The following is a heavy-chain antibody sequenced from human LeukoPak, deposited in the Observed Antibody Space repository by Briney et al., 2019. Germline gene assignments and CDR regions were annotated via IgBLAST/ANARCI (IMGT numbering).Heavy chain of an antibody. CDR3: AKDQKQWLVQDAFDI. CDR1: GFTFSSYA. D-gene: IGHD6-19*01. J-gene: IGHJ3*02. Sequence: PGGSLRLSCAASGFTFSSYAMSWVRQAPGKGLEWVSAISGSGGSTYYADSVKGRFTISRDNSKNTLYLQMNSLRAEDTAVYYCAKDQKQWLVQDAFDIWGQGTMVTVPS. CDR2: ISGSGGST. V-gene: IGHV3-23*01.